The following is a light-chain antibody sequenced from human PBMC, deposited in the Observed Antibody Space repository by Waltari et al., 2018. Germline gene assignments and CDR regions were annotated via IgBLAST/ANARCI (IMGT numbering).Light chain of an antibody. CDR2: TDN. CDR1: CSNLGSNY. V-gene: IGLV1-47*02. Sequence: QSVLTQPPSAPGTPGQRVALSCSGRCSNLGSNYVIWYPHLPGTAPKLLTYTDNQRPSGVPDRFSDAKSGTSTSLAISGLRSEDEADYYCAAWDDSVSAMVFGGGTKLTVL. CDR3: AAWDDSVSAMV. J-gene: IGLJ2*01.